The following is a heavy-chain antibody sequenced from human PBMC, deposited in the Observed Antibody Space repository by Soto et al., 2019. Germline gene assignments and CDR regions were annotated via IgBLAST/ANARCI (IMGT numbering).Heavy chain of an antibody. CDR3: SRQASDFWSGKPQYYMDV. V-gene: IGHV3-73*01. D-gene: IGHD3-3*01. CDR1: GFTFSGSA. CDR2: IRSKGNNYAT. Sequence: EVQLVESGGGLVQPGGSLKLSCAASGFTFSGSALHWVRQASGKGLEWVGRIRSKGNNYATAYGASLKGRFIISRDDSKNTAYLQMNSLNTEGTPVYYCSRQASDFWSGKPQYYMDVWGKGTTVTVSS. J-gene: IGHJ6*03.